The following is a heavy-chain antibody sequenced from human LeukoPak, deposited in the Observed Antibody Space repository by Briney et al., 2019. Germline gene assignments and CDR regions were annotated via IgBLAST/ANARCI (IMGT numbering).Heavy chain of an antibody. D-gene: IGHD3-3*01. CDR2: IYHSGST. V-gene: IGHV4-30-2*01. J-gene: IGHJ4*02. CDR1: GGSISSGGYS. CDR3: ARAPTRNYDFWSGYYTTGGLHFDY. Sequence: SETLSLTCAVSGGSISSGGYSWSWIRQPPGKGLEWIGYIYHSGSTYYNPSLKSRVTISVDRSKNQFSLKLSSVTAADTAVYYCARAPTRNYDFWSGYYTTGGLHFDYWGQGTLVTVSS.